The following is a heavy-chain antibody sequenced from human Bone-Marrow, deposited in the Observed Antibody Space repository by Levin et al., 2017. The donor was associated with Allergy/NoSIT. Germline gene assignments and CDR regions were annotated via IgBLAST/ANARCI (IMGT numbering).Heavy chain of an antibody. V-gene: IGHV4-34*01. CDR1: GGSFSDYY. J-gene: IGHJ4*02. D-gene: IGHD3-3*01. CDR2: INHSGNT. Sequence: PSETLSLTCAVYGGSFSDYYWTWIRQPPGKGLEWIGEINHSGNTNYNPSLKSRVTISVETSKNQFSLKLSSVTAADTAAYYCARGSLYDYWSTHYDYWGQGTLVTVSS. CDR3: ARGSLYDYWSTHYDY.